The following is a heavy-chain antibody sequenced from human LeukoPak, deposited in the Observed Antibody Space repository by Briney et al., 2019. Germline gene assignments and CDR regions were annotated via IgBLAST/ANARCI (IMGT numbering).Heavy chain of an antibody. Sequence: PSETLSLTCAVYGGSFSGYYWSWIRQPPGKGLEGIGEINHSGSTNYNPSLKSRVTISVDTSKNQFSLKLSSVTAADTAVYYCARQVHYCSSTSCYNFDPWGQGTLVTVSS. CDR3: ARQVHYCSSTSCYNFDP. CDR2: INHSGST. V-gene: IGHV4-34*01. CDR1: GGSFSGYY. D-gene: IGHD2-2*02. J-gene: IGHJ5*02.